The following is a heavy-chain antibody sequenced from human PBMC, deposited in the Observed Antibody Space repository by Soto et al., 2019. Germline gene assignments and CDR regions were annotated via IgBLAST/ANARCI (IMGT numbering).Heavy chain of an antibody. CDR1: GYTFTSYG. CDR3: ARKITFGGVIVPRSDY. Sequence: ASVKVSCKASGYTFTSYGISWVRQAPGQGLEWMGWISAYNGNTNYAQKLQGRVTMTTDTSTSTAYMELRSLRSDDTAVYYCARKITFGGVIVPRSDYWGQGTLVTVSS. V-gene: IGHV1-18*01. J-gene: IGHJ4*02. CDR2: ISAYNGNT. D-gene: IGHD3-16*02.